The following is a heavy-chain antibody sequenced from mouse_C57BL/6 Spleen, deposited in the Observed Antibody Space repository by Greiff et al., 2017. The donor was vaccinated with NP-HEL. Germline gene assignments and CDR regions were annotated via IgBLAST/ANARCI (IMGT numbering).Heavy chain of an antibody. CDR3: ARPRYYCSRGGYYFDY. J-gene: IGHJ2*01. CDR2: ISSGSSTI. CDR1: GFTFSDYG. Sequence: EVKVVESGGGLVKPGGSLKLSCAASGFTFSDYGMHWVRQAPEKGLEWVAYISSGSSTIYYADTVKGRFTISRDNAKNTLFLQMTSLRSEDTAMYYWARPRYYCSRGGYYFDYWGQGTTLTVSS. V-gene: IGHV5-17*01. D-gene: IGHD1-1*01.